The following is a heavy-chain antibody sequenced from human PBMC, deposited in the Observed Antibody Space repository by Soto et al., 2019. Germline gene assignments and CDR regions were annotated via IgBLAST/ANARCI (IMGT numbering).Heavy chain of an antibody. V-gene: IGHV1-69*06. J-gene: IGHJ6*02. CDR3: ARGKGMDENYYYYGMDI. CDR2: IIPIFGTA. CDR1: GGTFSSYA. Sequence: SVKVSCKASGGTFSSYAISWVRQAPGQGLEWMGGIIPIFGTANYAQKFQGRVTITADKSTSTAYMELSGLRSGDTAVYYCARGKGMDENYYYYGMDIWGQGTTVTVSS.